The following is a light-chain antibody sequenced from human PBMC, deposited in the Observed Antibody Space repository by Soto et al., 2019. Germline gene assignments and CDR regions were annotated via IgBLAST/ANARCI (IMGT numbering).Light chain of an antibody. Sequence: DIQMTQSPSTLSASEGDRVTITCRASQSINNLLAWYQQKPGKAPKLLISKASNLKSGVPSRFSGTGSGTEFTLTISTLQTDDFASYYCEQYDSYPFTFGGGTKVEI. CDR3: EQYDSYPFT. CDR2: KAS. J-gene: IGKJ4*01. CDR1: QSINNL. V-gene: IGKV1-5*03.